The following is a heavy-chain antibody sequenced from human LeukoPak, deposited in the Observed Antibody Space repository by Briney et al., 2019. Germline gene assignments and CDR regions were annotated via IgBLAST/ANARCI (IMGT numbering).Heavy chain of an antibody. D-gene: IGHD3-10*01. CDR1: GGSINSGDYY. CDR3: ARAGENSWFDP. CDR2: IYYSGST. V-gene: IGHV4-39*07. J-gene: IGHJ5*02. Sequence: SETLSLTCTVSGGSINSGDYYWVWIRQPPGKGLEWIGSIYYSGSTSYNPSLKSRVTMTVDTSKSQFSLKLSSVTAADTAVYFCARAGENSWFDPWGQGTLVTVSS.